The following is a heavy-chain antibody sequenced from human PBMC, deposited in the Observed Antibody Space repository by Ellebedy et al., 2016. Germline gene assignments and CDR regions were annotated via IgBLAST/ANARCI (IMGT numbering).Heavy chain of an antibody. V-gene: IGHV3-21*06. CDR1: GFTVTSHY. D-gene: IGHD3-16*01. J-gene: IGHJ5*02. CDR2: IDSSGSKI. CDR3: ARGVGGTSLNWFDP. Sequence: GGSLRLXCAASGFTVTSHYMNWVRQAPGKGLEWVSSIDSSGSKIYYADSLKGRFTISRDNAKNSLYLQMNSLRAEDTAVYYCARGVGGTSLNWFDPWGQGTLVTVSS.